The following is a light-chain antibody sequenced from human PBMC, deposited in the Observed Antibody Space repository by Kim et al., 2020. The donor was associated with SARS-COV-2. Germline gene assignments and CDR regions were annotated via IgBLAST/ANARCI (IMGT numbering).Light chain of an antibody. CDR2: DVS. CDR3: SSYTSSSTLV. CDR1: SSDVGGYNY. V-gene: IGLV2-14*03. J-gene: IGLJ2*01. Sequence: GRSITISCTGTSSDVGGYNYVSWSQQHPGKAPKLMIYDVSNRPSGVSNRFSGSKSGNTASLTISGLQAEDKADYYCSSYTSSSTLVFGGGTQLTVL.